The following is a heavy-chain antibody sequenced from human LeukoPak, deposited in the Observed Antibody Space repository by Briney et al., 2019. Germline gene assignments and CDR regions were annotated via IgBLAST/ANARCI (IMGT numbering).Heavy chain of an antibody. Sequence: SETLSLTCVVSGYSISSGFYWGWIRQPPGEGLEWIGSIYHSGTAYYNPSLNSRVTISVDTSKNQCSLKLTSVTAADTAVYFCATQHDYVKKIDYWGQGTLVTVSS. CDR3: ATQHDYVKKIDY. CDR2: IYHSGTA. CDR1: GYSISSGFY. J-gene: IGHJ4*02. V-gene: IGHV4-38-2*01. D-gene: IGHD4-17*01.